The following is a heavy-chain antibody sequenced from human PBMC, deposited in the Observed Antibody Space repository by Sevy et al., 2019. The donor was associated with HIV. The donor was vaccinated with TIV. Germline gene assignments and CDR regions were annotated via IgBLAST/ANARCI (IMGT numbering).Heavy chain of an antibody. V-gene: IGHV3-23*01. CDR1: GFTFGNYA. D-gene: IGHD1-26*01. CDR2: ISGTGGTT. CDR3: AKDRIEGARKLDY. J-gene: IGHJ4*02. Sequence: GGSLRLSCAASGFTFGNYAMTWVRQAAGKGLEWVSSISGTGGTTYYANAVTGRLTISRDNSKNTLYIKMNSMMAEDTAVYYCAKDRIEGARKLDYWGQGTLVTVSS.